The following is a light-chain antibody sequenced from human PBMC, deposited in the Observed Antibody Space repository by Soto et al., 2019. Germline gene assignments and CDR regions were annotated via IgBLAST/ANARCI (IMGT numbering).Light chain of an antibody. V-gene: IGKV1D-12*01. CDR1: QSISTW. CDR3: QQADSFPIT. J-gene: IGKJ5*01. Sequence: DIQMTQSPSSVSASVGDGVTITCRASQSISTWLAWYQQQPGKAPKLLISASSSLQSGVPSRFSGSGSGTDFTLTITSLQPEDFATYYCQQADSFPITFGQGTRLEIK. CDR2: ASS.